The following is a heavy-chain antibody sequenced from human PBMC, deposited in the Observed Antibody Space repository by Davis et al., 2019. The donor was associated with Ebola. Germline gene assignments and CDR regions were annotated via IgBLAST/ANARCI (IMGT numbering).Heavy chain of an antibody. V-gene: IGHV3-30*18. D-gene: IGHD3-10*01. CDR2: ISYDGSLK. CDR1: GFTFSDYG. J-gene: IGHJ1*01. Sequence: PGGSLRLSCEASGFTFSDYGIHWVRQVPGKGLEWVAVISYDGSLKYYVDSVNGRFISSRDNSRNTVYLHINSLRPEDTALYFCVKETDARSSGSYDHWGQGILVTVSS. CDR3: VKETDARSSGSYDH.